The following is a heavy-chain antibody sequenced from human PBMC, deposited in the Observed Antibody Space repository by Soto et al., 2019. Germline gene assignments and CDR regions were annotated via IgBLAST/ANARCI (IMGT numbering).Heavy chain of an antibody. CDR3: VKGEYYYDSSGYYPFDY. Sequence: SETLSLTCTVSGGSISSSSYYWGWIRQPPGKGLEWIGSIYYSGSTYYNPSLKSRVTISVDTSKNTVYLQMSSLRAEDTAVYYCVKGEYYYDSSGYYPFDYWGQGTLVTVSS. CDR2: IYYSGST. V-gene: IGHV4-39*01. CDR1: GGSISSSSYY. J-gene: IGHJ4*02. D-gene: IGHD3-22*01.